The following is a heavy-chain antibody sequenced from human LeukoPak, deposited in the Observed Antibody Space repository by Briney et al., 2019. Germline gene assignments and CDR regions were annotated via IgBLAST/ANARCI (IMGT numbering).Heavy chain of an antibody. Sequence: KASETLSLTCGVSGGSFSGYYWSWIRQPPGKGLEWIGEINHSGSTNYNPSLKSRVTISVGTSKNQFSLKLSSVTAADTAVYYCARDSLHYSNYVWFDPWGQGTLVTVSS. CDR2: INHSGST. V-gene: IGHV4-34*01. D-gene: IGHD4-11*01. CDR3: ARDSLHYSNYVWFDP. CDR1: GGSFSGYY. J-gene: IGHJ5*02.